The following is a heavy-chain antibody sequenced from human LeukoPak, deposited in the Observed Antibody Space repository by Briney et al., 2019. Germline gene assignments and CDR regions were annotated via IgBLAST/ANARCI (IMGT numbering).Heavy chain of an antibody. J-gene: IGHJ4*02. Sequence: PSETLSLTCTVPGGSISSGSYYWSWIRQPAGKGLEWIGRIYTSGSTNYNPSLKSRVTISVDTSKNHFSLKLISVTAADTAVYYCARGNITAVPPASSLETHYCDSSSYYYFDYWGQGTLVTVSS. V-gene: IGHV4-61*02. CDR3: ARGNITAVPPASSLETHYCDSSSYYYFDY. CDR1: GGSISSGSYY. D-gene: IGHD3-22*01. CDR2: IYTSGST.